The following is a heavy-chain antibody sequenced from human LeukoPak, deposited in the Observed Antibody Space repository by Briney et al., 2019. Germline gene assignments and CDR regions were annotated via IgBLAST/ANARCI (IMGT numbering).Heavy chain of an antibody. Sequence: ASVKVSCKASGFTFTSSAVQWVRQARGQRLEWIGWIVVGSGNTNYAQKFQERVTITRDMSTSTAYMELSSLRSEDTAVYYCARGGAGGKAFDIWGQGTMVTVSS. CDR1: GFTFTSSA. V-gene: IGHV1-58*01. CDR3: ARGGAGGKAFDI. D-gene: IGHD4-23*01. CDR2: IVVGSGNT. J-gene: IGHJ3*02.